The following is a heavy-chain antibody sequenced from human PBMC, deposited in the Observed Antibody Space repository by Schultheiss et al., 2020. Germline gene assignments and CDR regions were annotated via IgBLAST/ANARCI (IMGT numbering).Heavy chain of an antibody. CDR2: ISGSGDST. D-gene: IGHD2-15*01. Sequence: GESLKISCAASGFTFSSYAMSWVRQAPGKGLEWVSAISGSGDSTYYADSVKGRFTISRDNFKNTLYLQIDSLRAEDTAVYYCAKGDGRYCSGGRCYSGGFDYWGQGTLVTVSS. J-gene: IGHJ4*02. CDR1: GFTFSSYA. CDR3: AKGDGRYCSGGRCYSGGFDY. V-gene: IGHV3-23*01.